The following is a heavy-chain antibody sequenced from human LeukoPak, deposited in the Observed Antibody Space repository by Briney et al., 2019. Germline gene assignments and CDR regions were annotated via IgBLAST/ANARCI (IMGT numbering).Heavy chain of an antibody. D-gene: IGHD2-15*01. CDR2: INHSGST. Sequence: PSETLSLLCAVYGGSPSGYYWSWIRQPPGKGLEWIGEINHSGSTNYNPSLKSRVTISVDTSKNQFSLKLSSVTAADTAVYYCARGVADYYYYMDCWGKGTTVTVSS. CDR3: ARGVADYYYYMDC. J-gene: IGHJ6*03. CDR1: GGSPSGYY. V-gene: IGHV4-34*01.